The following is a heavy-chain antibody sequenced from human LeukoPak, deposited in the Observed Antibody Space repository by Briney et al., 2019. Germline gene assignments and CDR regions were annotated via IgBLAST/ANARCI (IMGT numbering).Heavy chain of an antibody. CDR1: GFTFSSYA. CDR3: ARHASPSLGNYYVDAFDI. V-gene: IGHV3-7*01. J-gene: IGHJ3*02. CDR2: IKQDGSEK. D-gene: IGHD1-26*01. Sequence: GGSLRLSCAASGFTFSSYAMSWVRQAPGEGREWVANIKQDGSEKNYVASVKGRFTISRDNAKNSLCLQMNSLRAEDTAVYYCARHASPSLGNYYVDAFDIWGQGTMVTVSS.